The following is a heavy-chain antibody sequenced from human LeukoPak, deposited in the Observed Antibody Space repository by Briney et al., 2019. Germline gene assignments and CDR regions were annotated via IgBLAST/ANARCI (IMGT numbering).Heavy chain of an antibody. Sequence: PGGSLRLSCAASGFTFSSYEMNWVRQAPGKGLEWVANIKQDGSETYYVDSVKGRFTISRDNAKNSLFLQMNSLRGEDTALYYCARDKSGTMMRGVITTYYYSMDVWGKGTTVTISS. D-gene: IGHD3-10*01. J-gene: IGHJ6*03. CDR2: IKQDGSET. CDR1: GFTFSSYE. V-gene: IGHV3-7*01. CDR3: ARDKSGTMMRGVITTYYYSMDV.